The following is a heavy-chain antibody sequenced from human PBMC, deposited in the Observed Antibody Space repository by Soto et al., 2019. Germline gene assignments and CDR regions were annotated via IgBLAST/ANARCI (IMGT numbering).Heavy chain of an antibody. Sequence: QVQLVQSGAEVKKPGASVKVSCKASGYIFTSYDIHWVRQATVQGLEWMGWMNPNRGNTDYAQKFQGRVTMTRNTSISTSYIELTSLISEDTAVYFCARGVSVYGLGSWVQGTLVIVSS. J-gene: IGHJ5*02. CDR3: ARGVSVYGLGS. CDR1: GYIFTSYD. V-gene: IGHV1-8*01. CDR2: MNPNRGNT. D-gene: IGHD3-10*01.